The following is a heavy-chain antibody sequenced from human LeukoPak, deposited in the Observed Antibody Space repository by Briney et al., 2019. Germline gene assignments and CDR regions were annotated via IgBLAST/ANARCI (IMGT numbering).Heavy chain of an antibody. CDR3: AREHYYDSTAYLD. V-gene: IGHV4-34*01. Sequence: SETLSLTCAVYSGSFSGYYWSWIRQPPGKGLEWIGEINHSGSTNYNPSLKSRVTISVDTSKNHFSLKLTSVTAADTAVYYCAREHYYDSTAYLDWGQGTLVSVSS. D-gene: IGHD3-22*01. CDR2: INHSGST. CDR1: SGSFSGYY. J-gene: IGHJ4*02.